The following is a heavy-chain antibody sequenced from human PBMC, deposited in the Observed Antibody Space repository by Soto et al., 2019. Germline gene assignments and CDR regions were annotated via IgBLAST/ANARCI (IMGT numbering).Heavy chain of an antibody. J-gene: IGHJ6*02. V-gene: IGHV4-59*01. CDR3: ARVSIEVAAPVDYYYGMDV. CDR2: IYYSGST. CDR1: GGSITSYY. Sequence: SETLSLTCTVSGGSITSYYWTWIRQPPGKGLEWIGNIYYSGSTNYNPSLRSRVTISVDTSKNQSSLQLTSVTAADTAVYYCARVSIEVAAPVDYYYGMDVWGQGTTVTVSS. D-gene: IGHD6-19*01.